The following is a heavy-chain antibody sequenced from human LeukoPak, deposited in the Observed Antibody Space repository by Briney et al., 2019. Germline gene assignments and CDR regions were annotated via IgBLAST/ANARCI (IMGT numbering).Heavy chain of an antibody. V-gene: IGHV3-9*01. CDR2: ISWNGGLI. CDR3: AKDKDRSRDCYTTHCYHWRNYFDP. CDR1: GFTFDDYA. D-gene: IGHD2-2*01. Sequence: GGSLRLSCAASGFTFDDYAMHWIRQVPGKGLEWVSVISWNGGLIGYADSVKGRFTISRDNAKNSLYLHMNSLRLEDTALYYCAKDKDRSRDCYTTHCYHWRNYFDPWGQGTLVTVSS. J-gene: IGHJ5*02.